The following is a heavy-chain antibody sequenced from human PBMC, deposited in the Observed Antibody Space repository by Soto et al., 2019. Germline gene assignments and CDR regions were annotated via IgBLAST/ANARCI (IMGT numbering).Heavy chain of an antibody. J-gene: IGHJ6*02. CDR1: GYTFTSYG. D-gene: IGHD3-10*01. Sequence: QVQLVQSGAEVKKPGASVKVSCKASGYTFTSYGVSWVRQAPGQGLEWMGWISGYNGNTNYAQKLKGRGTMTTDTSTSTAYMELRSLRSDDTAVYYCARAGKYYYGAGSPYYYGMDVWGQGITVTVSS. CDR2: ISGYNGNT. V-gene: IGHV1-18*04. CDR3: ARAGKYYYGAGSPYYYGMDV.